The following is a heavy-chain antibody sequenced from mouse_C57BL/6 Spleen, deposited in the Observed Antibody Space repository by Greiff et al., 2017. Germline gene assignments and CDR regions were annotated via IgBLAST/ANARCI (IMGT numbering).Heavy chain of an antibody. V-gene: IGHV1-59*01. CDR2: IDPSDSYT. CDR3: ARVTMVTTRYFDV. D-gene: IGHD2-2*01. CDR1: GYTFTSYW. J-gene: IGHJ1*03. Sequence: VQLQQPGAELVRPGTSVKLSCKASGYTFTSYWMHWVKQRPGQGLEWIGVIDPSDSYTNYNQKFKGKATLTVDTSSSTAYMQLSSLTSEDSAVYYCARVTMVTTRYFDVWGTGTTVTVSS.